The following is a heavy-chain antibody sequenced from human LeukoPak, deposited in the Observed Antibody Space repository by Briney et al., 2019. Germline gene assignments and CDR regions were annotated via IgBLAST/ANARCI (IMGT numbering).Heavy chain of an antibody. CDR2: IRSSSSYI. V-gene: IGHV3-21*01. CDR1: GFTFSTYS. Sequence: PGGSLRLSGSASGFTFSTYSMNWVRQAPGKGLEWVSSIRSSSSYIYYADSVRGRFTISRDNAKNSLYLQMNSLRAEDTAVYYCARDYDSGRGANGMDVWGQGTTVTVSS. D-gene: IGHD3-10*01. J-gene: IGHJ6*02. CDR3: ARDYDSGRGANGMDV.